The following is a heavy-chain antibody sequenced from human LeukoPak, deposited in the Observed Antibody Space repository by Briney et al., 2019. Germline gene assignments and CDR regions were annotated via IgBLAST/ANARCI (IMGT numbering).Heavy chain of an antibody. V-gene: IGHV3-30*18. J-gene: IGHJ4*02. CDR1: GFTFSSYG. D-gene: IGHD6-19*01. CDR2: ISYDGSNK. CDR3: AKSDSGWLDY. Sequence: GRSLRLSCAASGFTFSSYGMHWVRQAPGNGLEWVAVISYDGSNKYYADSVKGRFTISRDNSKNTLYLQMNSLRAEDTAVYYCAKSDSGWLDYWGQGTLVTVSS.